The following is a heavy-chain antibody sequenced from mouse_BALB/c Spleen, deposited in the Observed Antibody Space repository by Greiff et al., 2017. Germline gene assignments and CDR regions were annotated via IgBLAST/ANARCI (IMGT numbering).Heavy chain of an antibody. CDR3: ATSYYGNPNWFAY. V-gene: IGHV2-9*02. J-gene: IGHJ3*01. CDR1: GFSLTSYG. D-gene: IGHD2-10*01. CDR2: IWAGGST. Sequence: VKLMESGPGLVAPSQSLSITCTVSGFSLTSYGVHWVRQPPGKGLEWLGVIWAGGSTNYNSALMSRLSISKDNSKSQVFLKMNSLQTDDTAMYYCATSYYGNPNWFAYWGQGTLVTVSA.